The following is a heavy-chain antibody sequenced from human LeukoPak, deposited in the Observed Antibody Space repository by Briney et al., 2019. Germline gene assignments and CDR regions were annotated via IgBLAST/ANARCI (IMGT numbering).Heavy chain of an antibody. CDR1: GYTFTSYA. V-gene: IGHV1-3*01. CDR2: INAGNGNT. Sequence: GASVKVSCKASGYTFTSYAMHWVRQAPGQRLEWMGWINAGNGNTKYSQKSQGRVTITRDTSASTAYMELSSLRSEDTAVYYCARADWAAAGNYWGQGTLVTVSS. CDR3: ARADWAAAGNY. D-gene: IGHD6-13*01. J-gene: IGHJ4*02.